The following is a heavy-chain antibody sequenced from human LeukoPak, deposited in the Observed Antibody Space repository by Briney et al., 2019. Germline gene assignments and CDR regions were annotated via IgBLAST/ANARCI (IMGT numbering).Heavy chain of an antibody. D-gene: IGHD6-6*01. CDR1: EFTFTSYE. Sequence: TGGSLRLSCAASEFTFTSYELNWVRQAPGKGLEWVSYISSSGNTISYADSVKGRFTISRDNAKNSLYLQVISLRVEDTAVYYCARGPSIAARYDAFDIWRQGTMVTVSS. J-gene: IGHJ3*02. V-gene: IGHV3-48*03. CDR3: ARGPSIAARYDAFDI. CDR2: ISSSGNTI.